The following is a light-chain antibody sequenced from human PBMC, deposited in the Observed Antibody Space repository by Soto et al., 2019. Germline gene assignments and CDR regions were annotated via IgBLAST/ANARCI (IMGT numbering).Light chain of an antibody. CDR1: SGSVSTSYY. CDR3: VVYMGSGIWV. CDR2: SPN. Sequence: QAVVTQEPSFSVSPGRTVTLTCGLSSGSVSTSYYPSWYQQTPGQAPRPLIYSPNTRSSGVPDRFSGSIRGNKAAITITGAQADDESDYYCVVYMGSGIWVFGGGTKVTVL. V-gene: IGLV8-61*01. J-gene: IGLJ3*02.